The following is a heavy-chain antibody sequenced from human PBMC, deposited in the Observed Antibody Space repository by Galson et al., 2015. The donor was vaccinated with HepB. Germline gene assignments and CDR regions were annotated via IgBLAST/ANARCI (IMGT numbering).Heavy chain of an antibody. CDR2: ISGSGGST. CDR1: GFTFSSYA. V-gene: IGHV3-23*01. Sequence: SLRLSCAASGFTFSSYAMSWVRQAPGKGLEWVSAISGSGGSTYYADSVKGRFTISRDNSKNTLYLQMNSLRAEDTAVYYCAKTPSYSSGSTYFDYWGQGTLVTVSS. D-gene: IGHD6-19*01. CDR3: AKTPSYSSGSTYFDY. J-gene: IGHJ4*02.